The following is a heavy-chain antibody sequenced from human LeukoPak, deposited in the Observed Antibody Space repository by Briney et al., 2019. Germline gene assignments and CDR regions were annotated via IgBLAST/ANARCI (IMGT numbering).Heavy chain of an antibody. V-gene: IGHV3-48*01. J-gene: IGHJ4*02. CDR2: ISSISSII. CDR3: AKGVRLWFAFYFDY. CDR1: GFTFSTYS. D-gene: IGHD3-10*01. Sequence: PGGSLRLSCAASGFTFSTYSMSWVRQAPGKGLEWVSYISSISSIIYYADSVKGRFTISSESSGNTLYLQMHNLRAEDTAVYYCAKGVRLWFAFYFDYWGQGTLVTVSS.